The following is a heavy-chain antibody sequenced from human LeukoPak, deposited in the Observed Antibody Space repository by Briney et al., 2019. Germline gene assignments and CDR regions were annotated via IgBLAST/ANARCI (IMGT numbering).Heavy chain of an antibody. CDR3: ARGYENWFDP. Sequence: SETLSLTCTVSGGSISSSSYYWGWIRQPPGKGLEWIGNIYYSGSTYYNPSLKSRVTISVDTSKNQFSLKLSSVTAADTAVYYCARGYENWFDPWGQGTLSPSPQ. CDR1: GGSISSSSYY. J-gene: IGHJ5*02. CDR2: IYYSGST. D-gene: IGHD6-13*01. V-gene: IGHV4-39*01.